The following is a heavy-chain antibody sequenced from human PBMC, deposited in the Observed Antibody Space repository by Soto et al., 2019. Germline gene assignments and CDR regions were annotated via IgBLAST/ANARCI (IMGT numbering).Heavy chain of an antibody. CDR1: GGSFSGYY. V-gene: IGHV4-34*01. CDR3: AGQQLVPDAFDI. CDR2: INHSGST. J-gene: IGHJ3*02. Sequence: SETLSLTCAVYGGSFSGYYWSWIRQPPGKGLEWIGEINHSGSTNYNPSLKSRVTISVDTSKNQFSLKLSSVTAADTAVYYCAGQQLVPDAFDIWGQGTMVTVSS. D-gene: IGHD6-13*01.